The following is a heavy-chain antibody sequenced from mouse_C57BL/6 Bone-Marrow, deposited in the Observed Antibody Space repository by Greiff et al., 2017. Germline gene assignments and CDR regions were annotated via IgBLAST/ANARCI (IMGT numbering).Heavy chain of an antibody. CDR1: GYTFTSYW. D-gene: IGHD2-5*01. Sequence: QVQLQQPGAELVKPGASVKLSCKASGYTFTSYWMQWVKQRPGQGLEWIGEIDPSDSYTNYNQKFKGKATLTVDTSSSTAYMQLSSLTSEDSAVYYCARKEFYSNYVRDFDDWGQGTTLTVSS. CDR3: ARKEFYSNYVRDFDD. V-gene: IGHV1-50*01. CDR2: IDPSDSYT. J-gene: IGHJ2*01.